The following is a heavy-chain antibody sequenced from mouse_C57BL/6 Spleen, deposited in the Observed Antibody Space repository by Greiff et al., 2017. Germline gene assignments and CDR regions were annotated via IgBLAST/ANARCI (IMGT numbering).Heavy chain of an antibody. J-gene: IGHJ2*01. D-gene: IGHD1-1*01. CDR3: SRVAADYGSSYDYFDY. CDR1: GYAFSSYW. Sequence: QVQLQQSGAELVKPGASVKLSCKASGYAFSSYWMNWVKQRPGKGLEWIGQIYPGDGDTNYNGKFKGKATLTADKSSSTAYMQLSSLTSEDSAVXLCSRVAADYGSSYDYFDYWGQGTTLTVSS. CDR2: IYPGDGDT. V-gene: IGHV1-80*01.